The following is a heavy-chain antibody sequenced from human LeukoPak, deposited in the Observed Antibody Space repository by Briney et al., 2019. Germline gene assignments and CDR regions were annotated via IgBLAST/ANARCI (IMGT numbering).Heavy chain of an antibody. CDR1: GFTFSNYA. J-gene: IGHJ4*02. V-gene: IGHV3-23*01. D-gene: IGHD5-12*01. CDR2: ISGSGGST. CDR3: AKTPRGSGYYWGYFDY. Sequence: GGSLRLSCAASGFTFSNYAMSWVRQAPGKGLEWVSVISGSGGSTYYADSVKGRFTISRDNAKKKLYLQMNRLRAEGTAVYYCAKTPRGSGYYWGYFDYWGQGTLVTVSS.